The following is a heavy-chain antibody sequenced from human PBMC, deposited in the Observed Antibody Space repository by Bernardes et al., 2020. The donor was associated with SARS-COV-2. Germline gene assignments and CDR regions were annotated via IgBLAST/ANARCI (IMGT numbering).Heavy chain of an antibody. CDR2: FDPEDGET. CDR3: ATSTAIYGSGSYYWFDP. CDR1: GYTLTELS. D-gene: IGHD3-10*01. V-gene: IGHV1-24*01. Sequence: ASVKVSCKVSGYTLTELSMHWVRQAPGKGLEWMGGFDPEDGETIYAQKFQGRVTMTEDTSTDTAYMELSSLRSEDTAVYYCATSTAIYGSGSYYWFDPWGQGTLVTVSS. J-gene: IGHJ5*02.